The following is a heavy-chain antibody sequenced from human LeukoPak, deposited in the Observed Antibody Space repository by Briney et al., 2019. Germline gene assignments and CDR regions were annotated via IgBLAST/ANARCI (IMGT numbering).Heavy chain of an antibody. V-gene: IGHV3-23*01. J-gene: IGHJ4*02. Sequence: GGSLRLSCAASGFTFSTASLHWFRQAPGRGLEWVSAFDTGFGTYYPDSLKDRFTISRDNSKNTLFLQMNSLRAEDTAVYYCARSSGWWSLDYWGQGTLVTVSS. D-gene: IGHD6-19*01. CDR2: FDTGFGT. CDR3: ARSSGWWSLDY. CDR1: GFTFSTAS.